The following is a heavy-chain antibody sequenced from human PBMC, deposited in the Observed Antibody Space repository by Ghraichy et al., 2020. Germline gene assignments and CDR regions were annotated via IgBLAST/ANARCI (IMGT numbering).Heavy chain of an antibody. J-gene: IGHJ3*02. CDR3: ARDRLTIFGVADAFDI. CDR2: IKQDGSEK. CDR1: GFTFSSYW. D-gene: IGHD3-3*01. V-gene: IGHV3-7*01. Sequence: GGSLRLSCAASGFTFSSYWMSWVRQAPGKGLEWVANIKQDGSEKYYVDSVKGRFTISRDNAKNSLYLQMNSLRAEDTAVYYCARDRLTIFGVADAFDIWGQGTMVTVSS.